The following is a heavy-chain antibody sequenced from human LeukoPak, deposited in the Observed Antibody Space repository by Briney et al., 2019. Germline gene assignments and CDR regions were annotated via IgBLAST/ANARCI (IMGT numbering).Heavy chain of an antibody. Sequence: ASVKVSCKASGGTFSSYAISWVRQAPGQGLEWMGWINPNSGGTNYAQKFQGRVTMTRDTSISTAYMELSRLRSDDTAVYYCAGSPDTAMPIWGQGTLVTVSS. D-gene: IGHD5-18*01. V-gene: IGHV1-2*02. J-gene: IGHJ4*02. CDR2: INPNSGGT. CDR1: GGTFSSYA. CDR3: AGSPDTAMPI.